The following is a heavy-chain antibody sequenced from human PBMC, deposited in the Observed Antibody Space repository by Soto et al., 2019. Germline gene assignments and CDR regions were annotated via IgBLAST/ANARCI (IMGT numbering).Heavy chain of an antibody. D-gene: IGHD3-10*01. CDR1: GYTFTSYY. CDR3: AIASGLLDY. Sequence: QVQLVQSGAEVKKPGASVKVSCKASGYTFTSYYMHWVRQAPGQGLEWMGIINPSGGSTSYAQRFQGRVTMTRDTSTSTVYMELSSLRYEDTAVYYCAIASGLLDYWGQGTLVTVSS. CDR2: INPSGGST. J-gene: IGHJ4*02. V-gene: IGHV1-46*01.